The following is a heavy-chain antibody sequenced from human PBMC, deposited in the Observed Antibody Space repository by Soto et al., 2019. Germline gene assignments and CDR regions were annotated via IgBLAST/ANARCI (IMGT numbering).Heavy chain of an antibody. CDR2: INAGNGKT. V-gene: IGHV1-3*01. Sequence: ASVKVSCKASGYTFTSYAMHWVRPAPGQRLEWRGWINAGNGKTKYSQKFQGRVTITRDTSASTAYMELSSLRSEDTAVYYCARDSTVRHYYDSSGYSGPLYYFDYWGQGTLVTVSS. J-gene: IGHJ4*02. CDR3: ARDSTVRHYYDSSGYSGPLYYFDY. CDR1: GYTFTSYA. D-gene: IGHD3-22*01.